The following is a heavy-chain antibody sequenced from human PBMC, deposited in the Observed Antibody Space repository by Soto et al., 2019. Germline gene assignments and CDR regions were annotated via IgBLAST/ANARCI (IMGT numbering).Heavy chain of an antibody. D-gene: IGHD2-8*01. CDR1: GGSIISGGYY. Sequence: PSETLSLTCTVSGGSIISGGYYFNCIRQHPWNGLEWIGYIYYSGSTYYNPSLKSRVTISVDTSKNQFSLRLSSVTAADTAVYYCAREAMDVTVYASGDAFDIWGQGTMVTVSS. V-gene: IGHV4-31*03. CDR3: AREAMDVTVYASGDAFDI. J-gene: IGHJ3*02. CDR2: IYYSGST.